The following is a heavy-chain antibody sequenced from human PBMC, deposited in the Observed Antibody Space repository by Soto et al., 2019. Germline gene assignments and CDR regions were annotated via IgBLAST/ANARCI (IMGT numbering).Heavy chain of an antibody. CDR1: GFTFSSYA. V-gene: IGHV3-23*01. D-gene: IGHD2-15*01. J-gene: IGHJ4*02. Sequence: GGSLRLSCAASGFTFSSYAMSWVRQAPGKGLEWVSAISGSGGSTYYADSVKGQFTNARDNSKNTLYLQMNSLRAEDTAVYYCAKDLISNSFGCCSGGSCYGPPDYWGQGTLVTVSS. CDR2: ISGSGGST. CDR3: AKDLISNSFGCCSGGSCYGPPDY.